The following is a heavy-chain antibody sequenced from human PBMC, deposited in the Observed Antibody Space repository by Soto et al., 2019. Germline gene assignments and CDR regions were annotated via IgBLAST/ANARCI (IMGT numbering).Heavy chain of an antibody. CDR3: ARDLRADSAARRTLTVFYYGMDV. V-gene: IGHV4-38-2*02. CDR2: IYHSGST. CDR1: GYSISSGYY. Sequence: SETLSLTCAVSGYSISSGYYWGWIRQPPGKGLEWIGSIYHSGSTYYNPSLKSRVTISVDTSKNQFSLKLSSVTAADTAVYYCARDLRADSAARRTLTVFYYGMDVWGQVTSFTASS. J-gene: IGHJ6*02. D-gene: IGHD6-6*01.